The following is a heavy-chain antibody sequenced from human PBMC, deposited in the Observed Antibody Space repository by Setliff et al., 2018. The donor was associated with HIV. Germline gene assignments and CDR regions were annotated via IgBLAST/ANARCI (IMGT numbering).Heavy chain of an antibody. CDR1: GYSFTTNW. J-gene: IGHJ4*02. V-gene: IGHV5-51*01. CDR3: ARGIAALTASFDY. Sequence: GESLKISCKASGYSFTTNWIGWVRQMPGKGLEWMGIIYPGDSDTRYSPSFQGQVTISADKSISTAYLQWSSLQTSDSGMYYCARGIAALTASFDYWGQGSLVTVSS. D-gene: IGHD2-21*02. CDR2: IYPGDSDT.